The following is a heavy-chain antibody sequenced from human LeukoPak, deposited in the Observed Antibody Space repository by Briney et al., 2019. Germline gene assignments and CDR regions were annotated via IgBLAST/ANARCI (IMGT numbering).Heavy chain of an antibody. V-gene: IGHV3-21*01. CDR1: GFTFSHYG. CDR2: ISSSSGFI. Sequence: GGSLRLSCAAAGFTFSHYGMSWVRQAPGKGLEWVSSISSSSGFIYYADSVKGRFTISRDNAKNSLYLQMNSLRAEDTAVYYCARDRSQGWDTSGYYPDAFNIWGQGTTVTVSS. CDR3: ARDRSQGWDTSGYYPDAFNI. D-gene: IGHD3-22*01. J-gene: IGHJ3*02.